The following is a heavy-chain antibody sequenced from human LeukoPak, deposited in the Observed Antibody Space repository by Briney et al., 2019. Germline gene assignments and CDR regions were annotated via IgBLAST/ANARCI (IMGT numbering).Heavy chain of an antibody. CDR3: AKDHNSCRGVSCLLHQD. V-gene: IGHV3-23*01. D-gene: IGHD2-15*01. CDR2: ISIGGGST. CDR1: GFTFSSYA. J-gene: IGHJ4*02. Sequence: GGFLRLSCAASGFTFSSYAMTWVRQAPGKGLEWVSAISIGGGSTWYADSLEGRFTISRDNSKNTLYLQMDSLRADDTATYYCAKDHNSCRGVSCLLHQDWGQGTLVTVSS.